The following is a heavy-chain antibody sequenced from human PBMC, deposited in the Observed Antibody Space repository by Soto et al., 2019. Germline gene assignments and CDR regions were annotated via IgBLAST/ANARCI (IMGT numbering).Heavy chain of an antibody. CDR3: ASLRVYVWGSYRYRLVIVIVWFDH. Sequence: XETLSLTCAVYGWSFSGYYWSWIRQPPGKGLDWIGEINHSGSTNYSPSLKSRVSISVDTSKNQFSLKLSSVTAADTAVYYCASLRVYVWGSYRYRLVIVIVWFDHWGQGALVTVSS. CDR1: GWSFSGYY. CDR2: INHSGST. D-gene: IGHD3-16*02. J-gene: IGHJ5*02. V-gene: IGHV4-34*01.